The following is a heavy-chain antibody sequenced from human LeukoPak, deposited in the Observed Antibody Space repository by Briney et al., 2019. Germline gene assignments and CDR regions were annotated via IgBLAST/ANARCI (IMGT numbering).Heavy chain of an antibody. Sequence: GASVKVSCKASGYTFTGYYMHWVRQAPGQGLERMGWINPNSGGTNYAQKFQGRVTMTRDTSISTAYMELSRLRSDDTAVYYCARVPRRTGTTSFDYWGQGTLVTVSS. D-gene: IGHD1-7*01. CDR2: INPNSGGT. J-gene: IGHJ4*02. CDR3: ARVPRRTGTTSFDY. CDR1: GYTFTGYY. V-gene: IGHV1-2*02.